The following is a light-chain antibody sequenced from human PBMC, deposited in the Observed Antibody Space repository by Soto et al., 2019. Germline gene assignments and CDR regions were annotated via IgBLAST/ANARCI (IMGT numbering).Light chain of an antibody. CDR2: DVS. CDR3: QHRRNWPLT. CDR1: QSVSTF. Sequence: DIVLTQSPATLSLSPGERATLSCRASQSVSTFLAWYQQKPGQAPRLLIYDVSNRATGIPARFSGSGSGTDFTLTISSLEPEDFAVYYCQHRRNWPLTFGGGTKVEIK. J-gene: IGKJ4*01. V-gene: IGKV3-11*01.